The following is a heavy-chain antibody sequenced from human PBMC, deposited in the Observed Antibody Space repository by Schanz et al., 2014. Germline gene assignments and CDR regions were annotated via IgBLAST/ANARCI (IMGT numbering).Heavy chain of an antibody. V-gene: IGHV1-18*01. CDR3: TKAEYNILAGAYSRLDH. Sequence: QVQLVQSGAEVKKPGASVKVSCKASGYTFTSYGISWVRQAPGQGLEWVGWISVYTGNTKYGQKVQGRITMTADTTTNTALMMLRSRTADDAAEYCWTKAEYNILAGAYSRLDHWGQGTLVTVSS. CDR2: ISVYTGNT. CDR1: GYTFTSYG. J-gene: IGHJ5*02. D-gene: IGHD3-9*01.